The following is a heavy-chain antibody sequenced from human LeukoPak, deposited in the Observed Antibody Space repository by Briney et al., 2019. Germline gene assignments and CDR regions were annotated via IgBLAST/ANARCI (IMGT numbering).Heavy chain of an antibody. J-gene: IGHJ4*02. Sequence: GGSLRLSCAVSGFTFRSYWMTWVRQAPEKGLQWVSTISTSGRATYYADSVEGRFTISRDNSKNTLYLQMNSLRADDTAVYYCAKARGSSVYEQFDYWGQGTQVTVSP. D-gene: IGHD5/OR15-5a*01. CDR1: GFTFRSYW. CDR2: ISTSGRAT. V-gene: IGHV3-23*01. CDR3: AKARGSSVYEQFDY.